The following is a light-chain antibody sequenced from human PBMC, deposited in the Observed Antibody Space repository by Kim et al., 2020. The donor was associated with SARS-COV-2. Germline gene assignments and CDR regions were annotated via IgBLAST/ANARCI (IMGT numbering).Light chain of an antibody. V-gene: IGLV3-21*04. CDR2: YDS. Sequence: PGKTASLTRAGNTMGRKSVHWYQKRPGQAPVVVIYYDSGRPSGIPERCSGANSGNAATLTISRVEGGDEADYYCQVWDSSSNHVIFGGGTQLTVL. CDR3: QVWDSSSNHVI. J-gene: IGLJ2*01. CDR1: TMGRKS.